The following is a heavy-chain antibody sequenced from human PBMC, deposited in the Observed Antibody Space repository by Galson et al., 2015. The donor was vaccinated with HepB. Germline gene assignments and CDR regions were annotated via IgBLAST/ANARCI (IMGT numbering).Heavy chain of an antibody. CDR2: IIPIFGTA. CDR3: ARDARDIVVVPAAIPYYYYYMDV. CDR1: GGTFSSYA. V-gene: IGHV1-69*13. Sequence: SVKVSCKASGGTFSSYAISWVRQAPGQGLEWMGGIIPIFGTANYAQKFQGRVTITADESTSTAYMELSSLRSEDTAVYYCARDARDIVVVPAAIPYYYYYMDVWGKGTTVTVSS. D-gene: IGHD2-2*02. J-gene: IGHJ6*03.